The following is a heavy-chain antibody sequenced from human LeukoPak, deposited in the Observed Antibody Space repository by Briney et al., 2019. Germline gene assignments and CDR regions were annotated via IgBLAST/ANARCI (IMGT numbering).Heavy chain of an antibody. V-gene: IGHV4-4*07. D-gene: IGHD3-16*01. CDR1: GDSISSFF. Sequence: SETLSLTCSVSGDSISSFFWTWIRRPAGKGLEWIGRVYTSATTNYNPSLKSRVTMSVDTSKNEVSLSLASVTAADTAVYYCARGGQWFDPWGPGTLVIVSS. J-gene: IGHJ5*02. CDR2: VYTSATT. CDR3: ARGGQWFDP.